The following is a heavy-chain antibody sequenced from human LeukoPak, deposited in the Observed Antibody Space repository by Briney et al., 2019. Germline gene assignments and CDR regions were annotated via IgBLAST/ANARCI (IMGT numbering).Heavy chain of an antibody. V-gene: IGHV7-4-1*02. CDR1: GYTFTSYG. D-gene: IGHD6-13*01. CDR2: INTNTGNP. Sequence: GASVKVSCKASGYTFTSYGINWVRQAPGQGLEWMGWINTNTGNPTYAQGFTGRFVFSLDTSVSTAYLQISSLKAEDTAVYYCARPPSSWYNYGMDVWGQGTTVTVSS. CDR3: ARPPSSWYNYGMDV. J-gene: IGHJ6*02.